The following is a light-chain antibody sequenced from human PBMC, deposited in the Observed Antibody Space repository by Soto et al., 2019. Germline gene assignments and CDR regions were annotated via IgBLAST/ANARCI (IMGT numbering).Light chain of an antibody. J-gene: IGLJ2*01. CDR2: EDN. Sequence: NFMLAQPHSVSESPGKTVTISCTGSSGTVVTNYVQWYQQRPGSAPTTVIYEDNKRPSGVPDRFSGSIDRSSNSASLLISGVKTEDEADYYCQSSDSRNHVVFGGGTKLTVL. CDR3: QSSDSRNHVV. CDR1: SGTVVTNY. V-gene: IGLV6-57*02.